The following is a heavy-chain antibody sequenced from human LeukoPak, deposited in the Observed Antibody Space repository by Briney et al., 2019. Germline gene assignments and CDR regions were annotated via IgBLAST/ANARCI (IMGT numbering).Heavy chain of an antibody. J-gene: IGHJ4*02. Sequence: GSLRLSCAASGFTFRSHSMNWVRQAPGKGLEWVSCISSSGSSIYYADSVKGRFTISRDNAKNSLFLQMNSLRAEDTAVYYCAKEGEMSRGTTFSDSWGQGTLVTVSS. CDR1: GFTFRSHS. CDR2: ISSSGSSI. D-gene: IGHD4-17*01. V-gene: IGHV3-21*01. CDR3: AKEGEMSRGTTFSDS.